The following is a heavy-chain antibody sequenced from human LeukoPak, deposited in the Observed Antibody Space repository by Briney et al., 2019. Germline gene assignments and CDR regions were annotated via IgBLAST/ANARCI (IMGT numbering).Heavy chain of an antibody. CDR2: IYHSGIT. Sequence: KPSETLSLTCTVSGYSIRSGFYWGWIRQPPGKGLEWIGNIYHSGITYYTPSLKSRVTISVDTSKNQFSLQLNSVTPEDTAVYYCARNVRLGSGELSFAPFKNWFDPWGQGTLVTVSS. CDR1: GYSIRSGFY. D-gene: IGHD3-16*02. CDR3: ARNVRLGSGELSFAPFKNWFDP. J-gene: IGHJ5*02. V-gene: IGHV4-38-2*02.